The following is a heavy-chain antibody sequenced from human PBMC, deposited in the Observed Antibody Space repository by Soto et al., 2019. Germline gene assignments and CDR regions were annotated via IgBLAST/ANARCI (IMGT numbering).Heavy chain of an antibody. Sequence: ASVKVSCKASGYTFTGYYMHWVRQAPGQGLEWMGWIHPNSGGTNYAQKFQGRVTMTRDTSISTAYMELSRLRSDDTAVYYCARDRRVLRFLEWSTYGMDVWGRGTTVTVSS. CDR2: IHPNSGGT. CDR1: GYTFTGYY. V-gene: IGHV1-2*02. D-gene: IGHD3-3*01. J-gene: IGHJ6*02. CDR3: ARDRRVLRFLEWSTYGMDV.